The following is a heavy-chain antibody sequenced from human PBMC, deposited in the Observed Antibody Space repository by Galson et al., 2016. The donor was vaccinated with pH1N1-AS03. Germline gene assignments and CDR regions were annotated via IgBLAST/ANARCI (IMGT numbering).Heavy chain of an antibody. V-gene: IGHV4-61*02. J-gene: IGHJ5*02. CDR2: ISTIGLT. Sequence: TLSLTCTVSGDSINSGDYHWSWIRQPAGKGLEWIGRISTIGLTNYKASLRGRVTMSIDTSKSQFSLTLTSVTAADTAVYYFASTIISTAVPTSYFDPWGQGTRITVSS. CDR3: ASTIISTAVPTSYFDP. D-gene: IGHD4-17*01. CDR1: GDSINSGDYH.